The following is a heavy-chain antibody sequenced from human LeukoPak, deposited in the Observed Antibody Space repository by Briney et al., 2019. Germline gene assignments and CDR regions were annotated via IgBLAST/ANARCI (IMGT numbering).Heavy chain of an antibody. CDR3: ARGINGDLDYYYYYMDV. V-gene: IGHV4-31*03. Sequence: TLCLTCTVSGGCISSGGKYWSWIGQHPGKGLEWIGYLYDSGSTYYNPSLKSRVTIAVDTSKTQFSLKLSSVTAADTAVYYCARGINGDLDYYYYYMDVWGKGTTVTVSS. CDR2: LYDSGST. CDR1: GGCISSGGKY. J-gene: IGHJ6*03. D-gene: IGHD4-17*01.